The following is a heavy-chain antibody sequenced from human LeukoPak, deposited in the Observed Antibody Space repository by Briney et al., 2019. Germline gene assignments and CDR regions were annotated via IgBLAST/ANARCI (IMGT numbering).Heavy chain of an antibody. J-gene: IGHJ4*02. CDR2: IYYSGST. CDR1: GGSISSYY. Sequence: SETLSLTCTVSGGSISSYYWSWIRQPPGKGLEWIGFIYYSGSTNYNPSIKGRVTISVDTSKNQFSLKLSPVTAADTAVYYCARRSFEYSSTGDFDYWGQGTLVTVSS. CDR3: ARRSFEYSSTGDFDY. V-gene: IGHV4-59*01. D-gene: IGHD6-6*01.